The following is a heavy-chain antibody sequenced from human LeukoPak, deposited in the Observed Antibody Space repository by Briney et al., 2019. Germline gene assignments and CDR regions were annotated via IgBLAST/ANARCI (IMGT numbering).Heavy chain of an antibody. J-gene: IGHJ4*02. V-gene: IGHV3-23*01. D-gene: IGHD4-17*01. CDR2: ISGSGGST. CDR1: GFTFSSYA. Sequence: PGGSLRLSCAPSGFTFSSYAMSWVRQAPGKGLEWVSAISGSGGSTYYADSVKGRFAISRDNSKNTLYLQMNSLRAEDTAVYYCAKHNEDYGDYAGFDYWGQGTLVTVSS. CDR3: AKHNEDYGDYAGFDY.